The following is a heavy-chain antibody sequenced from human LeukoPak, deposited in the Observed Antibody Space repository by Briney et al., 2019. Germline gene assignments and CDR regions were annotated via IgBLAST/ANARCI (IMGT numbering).Heavy chain of an antibody. V-gene: IGHV1-69*05. CDR2: IIPIFGTA. CDR1: GGTFSSYA. Sequence: SVKVSCKASGGTFSSYAISWVRQAPGQGLEWMGGIIPIFGTANYAQKFQGRVTITTDESTSTAYMELSSLRSADTAVYYCARGRITMIVPGAFDIWGQGTMVTVSS. D-gene: IGHD3-22*01. J-gene: IGHJ3*02. CDR3: ARGRITMIVPGAFDI.